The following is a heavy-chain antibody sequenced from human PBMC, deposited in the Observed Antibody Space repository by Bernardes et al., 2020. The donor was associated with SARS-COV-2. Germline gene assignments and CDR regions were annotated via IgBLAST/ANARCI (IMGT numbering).Heavy chain of an antibody. Sequence: ASVKVSCKASGYIFSSYGIAWVRQAPGQGLEWMGWISYYNGNTEYPQKFQGRVTMTTDTSTSTAYMELRSLRCDDTAVYYCARALGFGDVEGDYHCYSGYGMDVWGQGTTVTVSS. J-gene: IGHJ6*02. CDR3: ARALGFGDVEGDYHCYSGYGMDV. CDR1: GYIFSSYG. V-gene: IGHV1-18*01. CDR2: ISYYNGNT. D-gene: IGHD2-15*01.